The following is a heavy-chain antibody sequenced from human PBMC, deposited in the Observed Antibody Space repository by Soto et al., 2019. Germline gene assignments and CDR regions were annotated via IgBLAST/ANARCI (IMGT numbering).Heavy chain of an antibody. CDR3: AGGNVHGAYNWNDVYYYYGMDV. V-gene: IGHV3-30-3*01. D-gene: IGHD1-1*01. CDR1: GFTFSSYA. J-gene: IGHJ6*02. CDR2: ISYDGSNK. Sequence: QVQLVESGGGVVQPGRSLRLSCAASGFTFSSYAMHWVRQAPGKGLEWVAVISYDGSNKYYADSVKGRFTISRDNSKNTLYLQMNSLRAEDTAVYYCAGGNVHGAYNWNDVYYYYGMDVWGQGTTVTVSS.